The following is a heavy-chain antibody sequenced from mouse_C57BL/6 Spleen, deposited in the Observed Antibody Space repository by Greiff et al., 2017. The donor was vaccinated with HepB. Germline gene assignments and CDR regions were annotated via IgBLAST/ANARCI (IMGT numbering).Heavy chain of an antibody. CDR3: ARGWLRLRAMDY. Sequence: VQLQQSGAELVKPGASVKISCKASGYAFSSYWMNWVKQRPGKGLEWIGQIYPGDGDTNYNGKFKGKATLTADKSSSTAYMQLSSLTSEDSAVYFCARGWLRLRAMDYWGQGTSVTVSS. J-gene: IGHJ4*01. CDR2: IYPGDGDT. V-gene: IGHV1-80*01. D-gene: IGHD2-2*01. CDR1: GYAFSSYW.